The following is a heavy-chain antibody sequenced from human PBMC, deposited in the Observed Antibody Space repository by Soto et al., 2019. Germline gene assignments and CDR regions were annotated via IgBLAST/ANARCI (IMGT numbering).Heavy chain of an antibody. D-gene: IGHD4-17*01. V-gene: IGHV1-69*02. CDR1: GDTFNFYT. J-gene: IGHJ4*02. CDR3: ATSYGAGSQAFDF. Sequence: QVQLVQSGAELKKPGSSVRVSCKASGDTFNFYTINWVRQAPGLGLEWMGRTILMLSMSLYALKFQGRIPISADKSSSTPYMVLTAIKLKDPAMYCWATSYGAGSQAFDFLGQGALFTVSS. CDR2: TILMLSMS.